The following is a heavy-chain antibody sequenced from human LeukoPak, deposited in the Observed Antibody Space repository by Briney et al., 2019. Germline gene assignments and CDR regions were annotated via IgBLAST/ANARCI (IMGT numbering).Heavy chain of an antibody. D-gene: IGHD6-25*01. CDR2: VYSAGST. CDR1: GFTVSSNY. Sequence: GGSLRLSCAASGFTVSSNYMSRVRQAPGKGLEGVSVVYSAGSTHYADSVKGRFTISRDNSKNTLYLQMNSLRAEDTAVYYCARAATYSWGQGTLVTVSA. V-gene: IGHV3-66*01. J-gene: IGHJ4*02. CDR3: ARAATYS.